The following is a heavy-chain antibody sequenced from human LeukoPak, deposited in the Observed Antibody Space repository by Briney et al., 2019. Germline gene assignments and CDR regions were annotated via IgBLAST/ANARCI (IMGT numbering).Heavy chain of an antibody. V-gene: IGHV3-30*02. D-gene: IGHD3-22*01. CDR3: ARDLYRIVVVPHYFDY. CDR2: VRSDGSSN. CDR1: GFTFSSHG. J-gene: IGHJ4*02. Sequence: GGSLRLSCAASGFTFSSHGMHWVRQAPGKGLEWVTFVRSDGSSNYYGDSVKGRFTLSRDNFKNTLSLQMNSLRAEDTAVYYCARDLYRIVVVPHYFDYWGQGTLVTVSS.